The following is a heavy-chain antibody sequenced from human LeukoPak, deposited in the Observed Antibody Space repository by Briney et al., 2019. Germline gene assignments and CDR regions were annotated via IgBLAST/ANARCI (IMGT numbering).Heavy chain of an antibody. D-gene: IGHD3-22*01. CDR2: IGGSGSST. V-gene: IGHV3-23*01. J-gene: IGHJ4*02. Sequence: GGSLRLSCAASGFTFSNYAMNWVRQAPGKGLEWVSTIGGSGSSTYYADSVKGRFTISRDNSKNTLYLQMNSLRMDDTAVYYRAKRSSDYYWGFDYWGQGTLVTVSS. CDR1: GFTFSNYA. CDR3: AKRSSDYYWGFDY.